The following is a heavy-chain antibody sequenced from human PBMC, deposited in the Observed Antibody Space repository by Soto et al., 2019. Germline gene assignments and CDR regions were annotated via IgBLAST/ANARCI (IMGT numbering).Heavy chain of an antibody. CDR1: GGTFSSYT. CDR2: IIPILGIA. Sequence: QVQLVQSGAEVKKPGSSVKVSCKASGGTFSSYTISWVRQAPGQGLEWMGRIIPILGIANYAQKFQGRVTITADKSTSTAYMELSSLRSEDTAVYYCARDEYCSGGSCYSYGMDVWGQGTMVTVSS. CDR3: ARDEYCSGGSCYSYGMDV. V-gene: IGHV1-69*08. J-gene: IGHJ6*02. D-gene: IGHD2-15*01.